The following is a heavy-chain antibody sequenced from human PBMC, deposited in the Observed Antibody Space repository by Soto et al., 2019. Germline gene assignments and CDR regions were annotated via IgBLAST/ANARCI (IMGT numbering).Heavy chain of an antibody. CDR2: ISGSGGST. CDR1: GFTFSSYA. CDR3: AKDQAPPTYYYGSGSDAFDI. D-gene: IGHD3-10*01. Sequence: GGSLRLSCAASGFTFSSYAMSWVRQAPGKGLEWVSAISGSGGSTYYADSVKGRFTISRDNSKNTLYLQMNSLRAEDTAVYYCAKDQAPPTYYYGSGSDAFDIWGQGTMVTVSS. J-gene: IGHJ3*02. V-gene: IGHV3-23*01.